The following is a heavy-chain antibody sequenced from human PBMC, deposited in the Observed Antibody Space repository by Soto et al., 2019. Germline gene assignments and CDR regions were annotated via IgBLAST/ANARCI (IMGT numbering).Heavy chain of an antibody. CDR3: ARDDSGFSGSHYIDYFNY. Sequence: GASVKVSCKASGYTFTSYAMHWVRQAPGQRLEWMGWINAGNGNTKYSQNFQGRVTITRDTSAGTVYMELSSLTSEDTAVYYCARDDSGFSGSHYIDYFNYWGQGALVTVSS. D-gene: IGHD1-26*01. V-gene: IGHV1-3*01. J-gene: IGHJ4*02. CDR2: INAGNGNT. CDR1: GYTFTSYA.